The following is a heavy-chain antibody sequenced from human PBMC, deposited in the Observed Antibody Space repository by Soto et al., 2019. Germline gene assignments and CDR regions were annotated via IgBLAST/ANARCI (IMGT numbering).Heavy chain of an antibody. Sequence: QVQLQQWGAGLLKPSETLSLTCAVYGGSFSTYYWSWIRQSPVKGLEWIGEINHGGSTNYNPSLKSRVPVSVEASKIQFSLKLSSVPAADPAVYYCARCKREGWYCDLWGRGPLVTVSS. CDR1: GGSFSTYY. V-gene: IGHV4-34*01. CDR2: INHGGST. J-gene: IGHJ2*01. CDR3: ARCKREGWYCDL.